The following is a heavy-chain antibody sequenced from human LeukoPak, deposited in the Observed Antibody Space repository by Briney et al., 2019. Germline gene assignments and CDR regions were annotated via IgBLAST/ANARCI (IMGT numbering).Heavy chain of an antibody. CDR2: ISSSSSYI. D-gene: IGHD5-12*01. CDR3: ARAYIVATSLGY. CDR1: GFTFSSYS. Sequence: PGGSLRLSCAASGFTFSSYSMNWVRQAPGKGLEWVSSISSSSSYIYYADSVKGRFTTSRDNAKNSLYLQMNSLRAEDTAVYYCARAYIVATSLGYWGQGTLVTVSS. V-gene: IGHV3-21*01. J-gene: IGHJ4*02.